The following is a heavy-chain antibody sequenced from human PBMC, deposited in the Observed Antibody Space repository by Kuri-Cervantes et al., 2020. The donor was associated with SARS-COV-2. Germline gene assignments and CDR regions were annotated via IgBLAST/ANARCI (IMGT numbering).Heavy chain of an antibody. CDR3: AKHLTIYGDYVLSLTEDAFDI. CDR2: ISGSGGST. Sequence: GESLKISCAASGFTFSSYAMSWVRQAPGKGLEWVSAISGSGGSTYYADSVKGRFTISRDNSKNTLYLQMNGLRAEDTAVYYCAKHLTIYGDYVLSLTEDAFDIWGQGTMVTVSS. D-gene: IGHD4-17*01. V-gene: IGHV3-23*01. J-gene: IGHJ3*02. CDR1: GFTFSSYA.